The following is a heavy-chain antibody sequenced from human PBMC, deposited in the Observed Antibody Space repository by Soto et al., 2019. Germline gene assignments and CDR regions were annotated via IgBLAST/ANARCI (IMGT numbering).Heavy chain of an antibody. CDR3: AREIVTAGGNNYFDP. J-gene: IGHJ5*02. CDR2: VYHTGDT. CDR1: GGTVASGHW. Sequence: SATLSLTCGVSGGTVASGHWWSWVRQSPGRGLEWIGNVYHTGDTNFNPSLQSRVTFSVDKSNNQFSLRLTSVTAADTAVYFCAREIVTAGGNNYFDPWGPGTLVTVSS. V-gene: IGHV4-4*02. D-gene: IGHD2-21*02.